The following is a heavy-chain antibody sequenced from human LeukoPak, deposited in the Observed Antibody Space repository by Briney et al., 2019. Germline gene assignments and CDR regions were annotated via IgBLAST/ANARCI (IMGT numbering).Heavy chain of an antibody. J-gene: IGHJ3*02. CDR2: IKQDGSEK. Sequence: GGSLRLSCAASGFTFSSYWMSWVRQAPGKGLEWVANIKQDGSEKYYVDSVKGRFTISRDNAKNSLYLQMNSLRAEDTAVYYCARDVDTAMEHAFDIWGQGTMVTVSS. CDR3: ARDVDTAMEHAFDI. D-gene: IGHD5-18*01. CDR1: GFTFSSYW. V-gene: IGHV3-7*01.